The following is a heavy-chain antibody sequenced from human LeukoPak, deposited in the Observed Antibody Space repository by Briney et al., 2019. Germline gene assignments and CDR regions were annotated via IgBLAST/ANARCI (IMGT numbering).Heavy chain of an antibody. D-gene: IGHD2-15*01. J-gene: IGHJ4*02. V-gene: IGHV3-23*01. CDR3: VRDNPRCCGVVPANIDDY. CDR2: ISGSGGST. Sequence: PGGSLRLSCAASGFTFSSYAMSWVRQAPGKGLEWVSAISGSGGSTYYADSVKGRFTISRDNSKNTVYLQMNSLRAEDTAVYYCVRDNPRCCGVVPANIDDYWGQGTLVTVSS. CDR1: GFTFSSYA.